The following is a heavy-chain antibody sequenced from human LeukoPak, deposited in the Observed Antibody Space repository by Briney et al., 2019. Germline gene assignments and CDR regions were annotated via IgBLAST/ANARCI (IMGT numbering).Heavy chain of an antibody. CDR2: ISGTGGAT. CDR1: GFSFGNYA. D-gene: IGHD2-21*01. CDR3: VKDPRDTYGTNWFVS. V-gene: IGHV3-23*01. J-gene: IGHJ5*01. Sequence: GGSLRLSCVASGFSFGNYAMSWVRQARGKALQWVSQISGTGGATWYAGFARDRFTISRDNSKRTLYLQMSGLRVEDTAMYYCVKDPRDTYGTNWFVSWGQGTLLIVSS.